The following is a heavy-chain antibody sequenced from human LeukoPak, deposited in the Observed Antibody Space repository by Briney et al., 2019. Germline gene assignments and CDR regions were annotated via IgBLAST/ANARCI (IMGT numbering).Heavy chain of an antibody. Sequence: PGGSLRLSCAASGFTFSSYGMHWVRQAPGKGLEWVAVISYDGSNKYYADSVKGRFSISRDNSKNTLYLQMNSLRAEDTAVYYCAKSNMPRYYYYYGMDVWGQGTTVTVSS. V-gene: IGHV3-30*18. J-gene: IGHJ6*02. CDR2: ISYDGSNK. CDR3: AKSNMPRYYYYYGMDV. CDR1: GFTFSSYG. D-gene: IGHD2-2*01.